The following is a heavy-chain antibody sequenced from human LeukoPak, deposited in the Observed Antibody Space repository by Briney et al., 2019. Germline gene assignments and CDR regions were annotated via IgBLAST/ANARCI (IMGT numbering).Heavy chain of an antibody. V-gene: IGHV3-43*02. CDR1: GFTFHDYA. J-gene: IGHJ4*02. Sequence: GGPLRLSCVASGFTFHDYAMSWVRQVPGKGLEWVPLISGDGGSASYAASVKGRFTISRDNSKNSLYLQMNSLRTEDTAFYYCAKASSGSSSRPIDYWGQGTLVTVSS. CDR2: ISGDGGSA. D-gene: IGHD3-10*01. CDR3: AKASSGSSSRPIDY.